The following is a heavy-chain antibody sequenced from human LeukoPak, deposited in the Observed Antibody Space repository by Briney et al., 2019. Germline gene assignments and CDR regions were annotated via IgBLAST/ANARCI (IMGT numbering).Heavy chain of an antibody. V-gene: IGHV3-9*01. CDR3: AKVRSGSGWFSDFEY. Sequence: PGGSLRLSCAASGFTFDDYAMHWVRQAPGKGLEWVSGISWDGGSIGYADSVQGRFTVSRDNAKNSLYLQVNSLRPEDTAFYYCAKVRSGSGWFSDFEYWGQGTLATVSS. D-gene: IGHD6-19*01. CDR2: ISWDGGSI. J-gene: IGHJ4*02. CDR1: GFTFDDYA.